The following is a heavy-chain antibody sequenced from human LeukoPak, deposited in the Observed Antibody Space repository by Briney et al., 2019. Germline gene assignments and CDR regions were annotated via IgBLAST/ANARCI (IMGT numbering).Heavy chain of an antibody. J-gene: IGHJ4*02. D-gene: IGHD6-13*01. CDR2: IYPGDSDT. CDR1: GYSFTSYW. CDR3: ARPLVASYSSPPGFFDY. Sequence: GESLKISCKGSGYSFTSYWIGWVRQMPGKGLEWMGIIYPGDSDTRYSPSFQGQVTISADKSISTTYLQWSSLKASDTAMYYCARPLVASYSSPPGFFDYWGQGTLVTVSS. V-gene: IGHV5-51*01.